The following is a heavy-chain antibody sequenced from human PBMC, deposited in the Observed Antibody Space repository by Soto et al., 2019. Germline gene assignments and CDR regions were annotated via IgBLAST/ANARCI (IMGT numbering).Heavy chain of an antibody. Sequence: VQLVESGGDLVQPGGSLRLSCAASGFTFSRYWMTWVRQAPGKGLEWVANIRPDGSAQYYVDSVKGRFTISRDNAKNSLYLQINGLRGEDTALYYCARARYCTGVSCVPVYWGQGTLVTVSS. J-gene: IGHJ4*02. D-gene: IGHD2-8*02. CDR1: GFTFSRYW. CDR2: IRPDGSAQ. CDR3: ARARYCTGVSCVPVY. V-gene: IGHV3-7*01.